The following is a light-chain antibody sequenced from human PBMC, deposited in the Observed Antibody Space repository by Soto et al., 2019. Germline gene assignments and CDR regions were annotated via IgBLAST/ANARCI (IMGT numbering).Light chain of an antibody. CDR3: SSYTSYTTLWV. CDR1: DSDIGNYNY. V-gene: IGLV2-14*01. Sequence: QSALTQPASVSGSPGQSITISCTGTDSDIGNYNYVSWYQQHPGKALKLMIYGVTNRPSGVSDRFSGSKSGNAASLTISGLQAEDEADYYCSSYTSYTTLWVFGGGTKLTVL. CDR2: GVT. J-gene: IGLJ3*02.